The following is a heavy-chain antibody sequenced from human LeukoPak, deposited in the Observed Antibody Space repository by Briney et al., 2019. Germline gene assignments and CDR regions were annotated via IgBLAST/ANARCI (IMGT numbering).Heavy chain of an antibody. CDR2: IYHTGDT. V-gene: IGHV4-31*03. J-gene: IGHJ5*02. Sequence: SETLSLTCSVSGTSVSNYIFYWNWIRQQPGKGLEWIGYIYHTGDTFYNPSLKSRVTISLDTSQNQFSLKMTSVTGVDTAMYDCGKVGVNSYAWGQGTLVTVSS. D-gene: IGHD4-23*01. CDR1: GTSVSNYIFY. CDR3: GKVGVNSYA.